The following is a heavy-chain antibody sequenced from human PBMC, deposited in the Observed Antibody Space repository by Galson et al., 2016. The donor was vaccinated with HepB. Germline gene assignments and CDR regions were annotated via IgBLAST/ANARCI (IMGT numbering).Heavy chain of an antibody. J-gene: IGHJ5*02. CDR1: GFSFSGYS. CDR2: IYTSGTT. Sequence: LRLSCAVPGFSFSGYSMSWVRQSPGKGLEWIGRIYTSGTTNYNPSLKSRVTMSLDTSKNQFSLRLSSVTAADTAVYYCARERSYNILTGRQNPNQNWFDPWGQGTLVTVSP. V-gene: IGHV4-4*07. CDR3: ARERSYNILTGRQNPNQNWFDP. D-gene: IGHD3-9*01.